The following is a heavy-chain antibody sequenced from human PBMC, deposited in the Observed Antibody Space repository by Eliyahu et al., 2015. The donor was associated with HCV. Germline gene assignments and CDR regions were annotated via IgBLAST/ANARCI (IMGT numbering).Heavy chain of an antibody. V-gene: IGHV4-34*01. CDR3: ARTLFGVVIIHYGMDV. CDR1: GXSFSGYY. D-gene: IGHD3-3*01. Sequence: QVQLQQWGAGLLKPSETLSLTCAVYGXSFSGYYWSWIRQPPGKGLEWIGEINHSGSTNYNPSLKSRVTISVDTSKNQFSLKLSSVTAADTAVYYCARTLFGVVIIHYGMDVWGQGTTVTVSS. J-gene: IGHJ6*02. CDR2: INHSGST.